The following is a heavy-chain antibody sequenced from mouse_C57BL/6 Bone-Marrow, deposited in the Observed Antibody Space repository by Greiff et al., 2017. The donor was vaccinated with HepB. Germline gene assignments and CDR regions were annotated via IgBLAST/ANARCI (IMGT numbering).Heavy chain of an antibody. V-gene: IGHV1-50*01. CDR1: GYTFTSYW. CDR3: ARAPSYYYGSSSAWFAY. Sequence: VQLQQPGAELVKPGASVKLSCKASGYTFTSYWMQWVKQRPGQGLEWIGEIDPSDSYTNYNQKFKGKATLTVDTSSSTAYMQRSSLTSEDSAVYYCARAPSYYYGSSSAWFAYWGQGTLVTVSA. D-gene: IGHD1-1*01. J-gene: IGHJ3*01. CDR2: IDPSDSYT.